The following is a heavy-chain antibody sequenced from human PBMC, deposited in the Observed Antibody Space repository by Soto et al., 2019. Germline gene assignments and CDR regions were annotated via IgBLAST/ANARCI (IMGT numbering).Heavy chain of an antibody. J-gene: IGHJ4*02. CDR2: ISAHNGNT. CDR3: ARGRYGDY. D-gene: IGHD1-1*01. V-gene: IGHV1-18*01. CDR1: GYAFTTYG. Sequence: QVHLVQSGAEVKKPGASVKVSCKGSGYAFTTYGITWVRQAPGQGLEWMGWISAHNGNTNYAQKLQGRVTVTRDTSTSTAYMEXXSXXXDXTXXXYCARGRYGDYWGQGALVTVSS.